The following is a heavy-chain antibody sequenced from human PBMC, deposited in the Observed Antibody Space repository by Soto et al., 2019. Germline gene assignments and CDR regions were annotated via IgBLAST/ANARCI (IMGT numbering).Heavy chain of an antibody. CDR2: FDPEDGET. Sequence: ASVKVSCKVSGYTLTELSMHWVRQAPGKGLEWMGGFDPEDGETIYAQKFQGRVTMTEDTSTDTAYMELSSLRSEDTAVYYCATDPMITFGGVIVNGSDFPHWGQGTLVTVSS. CDR1: GYTLTELS. CDR3: ATDPMITFGGVIVNGSDFPH. J-gene: IGHJ1*01. V-gene: IGHV1-24*01. D-gene: IGHD3-16*02.